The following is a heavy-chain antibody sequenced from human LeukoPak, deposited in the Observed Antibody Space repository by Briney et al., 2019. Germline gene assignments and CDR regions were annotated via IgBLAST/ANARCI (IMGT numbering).Heavy chain of an antibody. CDR1: GFTFSRYW. CDR3: VREWQSYRQVWLYDF. J-gene: IGHJ4*02. Sequence: PGGSLRLSCVASGFTFSRYWMSWVRQAPGKGLEWVANIKQDESERGYVDSVKGRFTISRDNAKNSLFLQMNSLRAEDTAVYYCVREWQSYRQVWLYDFWGQGTLVTVSP. V-gene: IGHV3-7*01. D-gene: IGHD5-24*01. CDR2: IKQDESER.